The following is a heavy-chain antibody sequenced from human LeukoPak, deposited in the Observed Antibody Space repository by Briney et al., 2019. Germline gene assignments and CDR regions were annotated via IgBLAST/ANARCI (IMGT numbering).Heavy chain of an antibody. J-gene: IGHJ3*02. CDR3: ARGHYYDSSGYRIDAFDI. V-gene: IGHV4-31*03. D-gene: IGHD3-22*01. CDR2: IYYSGST. Sequence: SETLSLTCTVSGGSISSGGYSWSWIRQHPGKGLEWIGYIYYSGSTYYNPSLKSRVTISVDTSKNQFSLKLSSVTAADTAVYYCARGHYYDSSGYRIDAFDIWGQGTMVTVSS. CDR1: GGSISSGGYS.